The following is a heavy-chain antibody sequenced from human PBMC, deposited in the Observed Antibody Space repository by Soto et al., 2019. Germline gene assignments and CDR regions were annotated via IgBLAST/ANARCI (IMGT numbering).Heavy chain of an antibody. CDR2: ISAYNGNT. CDR3: ARDLGYSGSYYPFDY. J-gene: IGHJ4*02. D-gene: IGHD1-26*01. CDR1: GYTFTSYG. Sequence: ASVKVSCKASGYTFTSYGISWVRQAPGQGLEWMGWISAYNGNTNYAQKLQGRVTMTTDTSTSKAYMELRSLRSDDTAVYYCARDLGYSGSYYPFDYWGQGTLVTVSS. V-gene: IGHV1-18*01.